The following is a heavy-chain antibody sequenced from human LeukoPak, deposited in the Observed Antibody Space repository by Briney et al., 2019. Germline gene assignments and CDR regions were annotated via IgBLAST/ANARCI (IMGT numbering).Heavy chain of an antibody. Sequence: LSLTCTVSGGSISSSNYYWGWIRQPPGKGLEWVSYIRSSGTSTDYTGSVKGRFTISRDNAKNSLYLQMNSLRAEDTAVYYCARMNYVSSGWGAPFDYWGQGTLVTVSS. CDR1: GGSISSSNYY. CDR2: IRSSGTST. D-gene: IGHD1-7*01. V-gene: IGHV3-11*04. J-gene: IGHJ4*02. CDR3: ARMNYVSSGWGAPFDY.